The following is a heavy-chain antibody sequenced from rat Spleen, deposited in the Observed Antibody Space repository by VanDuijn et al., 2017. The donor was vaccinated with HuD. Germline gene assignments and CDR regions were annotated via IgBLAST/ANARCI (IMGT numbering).Heavy chain of an antibody. CDR1: GFTFSDYN. CDR3: ARPSYGYPFAY. V-gene: IGHV5-7*01. D-gene: IGHD1-7*01. J-gene: IGHJ3*01. Sequence: EVQLVESGGGLVQPGRSLKLSCAASGFTFSDYNMAWVRQAPKKGLEWVATITYDGSSTYYRDSVKGRFTISRDNANSTPYLQMDSLRSEDTATYYCARPSYGYPFAYWGQGTLVTVSS. CDR2: ITYDGSST.